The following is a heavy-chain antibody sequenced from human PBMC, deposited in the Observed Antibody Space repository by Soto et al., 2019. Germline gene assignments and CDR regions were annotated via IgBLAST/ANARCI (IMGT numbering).Heavy chain of an antibody. V-gene: IGHV4-30-2*01. D-gene: IGHD3-22*01. CDR2: IYQSGST. J-gene: IGHJ5*02. CDR3: ARVEGYYYDSSGYNWFDP. Sequence: PSETLSLTCAVSGGSISSGGYSWSWIRQPPGKGLEWIGYIYQSGSTYYNPSLKSRVTISVDRSKNQFSLKLSSVTAADTAVYYCARVEGYYYDSSGYNWFDPWGQGTLVTVSS. CDR1: GGSISSGGYS.